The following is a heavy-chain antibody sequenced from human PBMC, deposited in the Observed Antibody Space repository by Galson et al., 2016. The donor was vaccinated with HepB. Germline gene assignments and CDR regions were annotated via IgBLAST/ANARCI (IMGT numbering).Heavy chain of an antibody. Sequence: SLRLSCAASGFSFSNYYMSWIRKAPGKGLEWLSYISSTSTYTNYADSVKGRFTISRDNVKNSLYLQMNRLRAEDTAVYYCARDREVPSWSVVSFDFSYYGMDVWGQGTTVTVSS. CDR3: ARDREVPSWSVVSFDFSYYGMDV. J-gene: IGHJ6*02. V-gene: IGHV3-11*06. CDR1: GFSFSNYY. CDR2: ISSTSTYT. D-gene: IGHD3-3*01.